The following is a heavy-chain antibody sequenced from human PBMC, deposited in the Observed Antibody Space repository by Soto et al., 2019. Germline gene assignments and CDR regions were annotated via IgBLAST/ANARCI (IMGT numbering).Heavy chain of an antibody. V-gene: IGHV3-30*18. Sequence: GGSLRLSCAASGFTFSSYGMHWVRQAPGKGLEWVAVISYDGSNKYYADSVKGRFTISRDNSKNTLYLQMNSLRAEDTAVYYCAKEVIAARPPLFYGMDVWGQGTTVTVSS. CDR3: AKEVIAARPPLFYGMDV. J-gene: IGHJ6*02. CDR2: ISYDGSNK. CDR1: GFTFSSYG. D-gene: IGHD6-6*01.